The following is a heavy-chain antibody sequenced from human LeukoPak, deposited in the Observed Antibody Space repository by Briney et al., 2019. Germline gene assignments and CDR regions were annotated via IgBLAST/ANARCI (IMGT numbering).Heavy chain of an antibody. Sequence: GASVKVSCKASGYSFVGYGITWVRRAPGQGLEWMGWFNPENGNTNYAQKVQGRVTMTADTSTSTSYMELRSLRSDDTAVYYCAREHSSSWDQLDYWGQGTLVTVSS. CDR3: AREHSSSWDQLDY. D-gene: IGHD6-13*01. CDR2: FNPENGNT. V-gene: IGHV1-18*01. CDR1: GYSFVGYG. J-gene: IGHJ4*02.